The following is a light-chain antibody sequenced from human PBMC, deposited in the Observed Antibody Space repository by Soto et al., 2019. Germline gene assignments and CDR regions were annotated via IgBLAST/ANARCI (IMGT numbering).Light chain of an antibody. CDR1: QSVSSN. Sequence: EIVMTQSPATLSVSPGERATLSCRASQSVSSNLAWYQQKPGQTPKLLIYVASTRATGIPARFSGSGSGTEFTLTISRLQSEDFAVYYCQQYNVWLLTFGGGTKVEFK. V-gene: IGKV3-15*01. CDR2: VAS. CDR3: QQYNVWLLT. J-gene: IGKJ4*01.